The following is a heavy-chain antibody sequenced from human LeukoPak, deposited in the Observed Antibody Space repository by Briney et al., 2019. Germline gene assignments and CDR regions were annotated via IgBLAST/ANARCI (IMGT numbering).Heavy chain of an antibody. CDR1: GYPFTTWE. J-gene: IGHJ5*02. D-gene: IGHD1-14*01. V-gene: IGHV1-8*01. Sequence: GASVKVSCKTSGYPFTTWEINWVRQAAGQGLEWMGWVHPNSGNTAYAQKFQGRVTMTRDTSISTAYMELSGLRSDDTAVYFCASGPRNDPWGQGTLVTVSS. CDR2: VHPNSGNT. CDR3: ASGPRNDP.